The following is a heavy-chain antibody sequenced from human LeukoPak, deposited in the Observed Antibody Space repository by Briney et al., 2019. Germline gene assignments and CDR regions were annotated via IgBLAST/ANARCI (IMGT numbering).Heavy chain of an antibody. CDR2: INSDGSST. D-gene: IGHD2-8*02. CDR3: ATGLSQYYDL. CDR1: GFTFSSYA. V-gene: IGHV3-74*01. J-gene: IGHJ2*01. Sequence: PGGSLRLSCAASGFTFSSYAMSWVRQAPGKGLVWVSRINSDGSSTIYADSVKGRFTISRDNAKNTVYLHMNSLRVEDTAVFYCATGLSQYYDLWGRGTLVTVSS.